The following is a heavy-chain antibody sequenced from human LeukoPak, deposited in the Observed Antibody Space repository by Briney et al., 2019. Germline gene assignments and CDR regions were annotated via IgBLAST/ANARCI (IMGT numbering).Heavy chain of an antibody. CDR1: GFTFSDYY. V-gene: IGHV3-11*01. CDR2: ISSSGSTT. Sequence: GGSLRLSCAASGFTFSDYYMSWIRQAPGKGLEWVSYISSSGSTTYYADSVKGRFTISRDNSKNTLYLQMNSLRAEDTAVYYCAKDPLTWFGELYDYWGQGTLVTVSS. J-gene: IGHJ4*02. CDR3: AKDPLTWFGELYDY. D-gene: IGHD3-10*01.